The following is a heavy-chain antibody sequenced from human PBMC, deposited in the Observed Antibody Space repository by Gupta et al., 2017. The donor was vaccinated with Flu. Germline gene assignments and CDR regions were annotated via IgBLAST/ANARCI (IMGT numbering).Heavy chain of an antibody. D-gene: IGHD3-22*01. V-gene: IGHV3-48*01. CDR3: ASYYYDSSGTHF. J-gene: IGHJ4*02. Sequence: GLEWLSYISGSGTTIHYADSVKGRFTISRDNAKNSLYLQMNSVRAEDTAVYHCASYYYDSSGTHFWGQGTLVTVSS. CDR2: ISGSGTTI.